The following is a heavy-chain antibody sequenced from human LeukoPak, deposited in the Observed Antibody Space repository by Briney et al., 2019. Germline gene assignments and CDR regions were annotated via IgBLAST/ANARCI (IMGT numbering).Heavy chain of an antibody. J-gene: IGHJ4*02. V-gene: IGHV3-48*01. CDR3: ARDDSYGYAFDN. CDR2: ISGWSSTT. D-gene: IGHD5-18*01. CDR1: GFTFSSYG. Sequence: GGSLRLSCAASGFTFSSYGMSWVRQAPGKGLEWVSYISGWSSTTYYADSVKGRFTISRDNAKNSLYLQMNSLRAEDTAVYYCARDDSYGYAFDNWGQGTLVTVSS.